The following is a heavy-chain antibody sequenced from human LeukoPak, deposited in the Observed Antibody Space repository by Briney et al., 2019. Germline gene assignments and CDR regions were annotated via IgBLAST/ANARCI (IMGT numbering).Heavy chain of an antibody. J-gene: IGHJ2*01. CDR3: AKEGTWGNWYFDL. CDR1: GFTFSSYA. CDR2: ISYDGSNK. D-gene: IGHD3-16*01. V-gene: IGHV3-30-3*01. Sequence: GGSLRLSCAASGFTFSSYAMHWVRQAPGKGLEWVAVISYDGSNKYYADSVKGRFTISRDNSRNTLYLEMNSLRDEDTTVYYCAKEGTWGNWYFDLWGRGTLVIVTS.